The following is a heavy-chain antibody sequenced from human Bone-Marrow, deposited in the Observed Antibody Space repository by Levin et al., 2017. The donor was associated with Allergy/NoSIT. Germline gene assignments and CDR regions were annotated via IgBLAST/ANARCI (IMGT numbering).Heavy chain of an antibody. Sequence: LSLTCAASGFTFSSYDMHWVRQATGRGLEWVSAIGTAADSYYSGSVKGRFTVSRDNAKNSFYHQMNSLRAGDTAVYYCARVALPRYCTSTSCSDSGYYFDYWGQGTLVTVSS. CDR3: ARVALPRYCTSTSCSDSGYYFDY. J-gene: IGHJ4*02. V-gene: IGHV3-13*04. CDR1: GFTFSSYD. CDR2: IGTAADS. D-gene: IGHD2-2*01.